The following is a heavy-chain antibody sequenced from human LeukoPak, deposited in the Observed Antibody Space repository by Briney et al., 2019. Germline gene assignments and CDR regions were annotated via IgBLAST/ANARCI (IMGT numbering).Heavy chain of an antibody. D-gene: IGHD6-19*01. J-gene: IGHJ5*02. Sequence: SETLSLTCAVYGGSFSGYYWSWIRQPPGKGLEWIGEINHSGSTNYNPSLKSRVTISVDTSKNQFSLKLSSVTAADTAVYYCARTYSSGWRWFDPWGQGTLVTVSS. CDR1: GGSFSGYY. CDR3: ARTYSSGWRWFDP. V-gene: IGHV4-34*01. CDR2: INHSGST.